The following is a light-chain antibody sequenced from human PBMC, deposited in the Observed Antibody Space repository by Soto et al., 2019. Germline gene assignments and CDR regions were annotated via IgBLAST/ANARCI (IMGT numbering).Light chain of an antibody. CDR2: DAS. CDR3: QQRSSWSRLT. J-gene: IGKJ4*01. V-gene: IGKV3-11*01. Sequence: EIVLTQSPATLSLSPGERATLSCRASQSVRSYLAWYQQRPGQAPRLLIYDASNRATGIPARFSGSGSGTDFTLTISSLEPEDFAVYYCQQRSSWSRLTCGGGTKVEIK. CDR1: QSVRSY.